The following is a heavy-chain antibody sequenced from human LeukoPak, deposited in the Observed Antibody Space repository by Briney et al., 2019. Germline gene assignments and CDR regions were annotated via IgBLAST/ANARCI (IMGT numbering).Heavy chain of an antibody. J-gene: IGHJ4*02. CDR1: GYTFTDYY. Sequence: ASVKVSCKASGYTFTDYYMHWVRQAPGQGLEWMGIINPSGGSTSYAQKFQGRVTMTRDTSTSTVYMELSSLRSEDTAVYYCARDHEWELMEDYWGQGTLVTVSS. D-gene: IGHD1-26*01. CDR2: INPSGGST. V-gene: IGHV1-46*01. CDR3: ARDHEWELMEDY.